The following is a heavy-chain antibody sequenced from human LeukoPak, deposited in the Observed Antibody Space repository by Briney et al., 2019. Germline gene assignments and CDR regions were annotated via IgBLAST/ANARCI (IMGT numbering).Heavy chain of an antibody. D-gene: IGHD2/OR15-2a*01. CDR1: GFSFSTYS. CDR3: AVRNDYLK. V-gene: IGHV3-48*01. Sequence: GGSLRLSCAASGFSFSTYSMNWIRQAPGKGLEWVSYISSSSSTVYYADSVKGRFTISRDNAKSSLYLQMNSLRAEDTAVYYCAVRNDYLKWGQGTLVTVSS. J-gene: IGHJ4*02. CDR2: ISSSSSTV.